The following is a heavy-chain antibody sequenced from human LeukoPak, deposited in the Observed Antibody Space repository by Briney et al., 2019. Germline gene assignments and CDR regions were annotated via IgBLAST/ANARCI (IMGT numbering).Heavy chain of an antibody. V-gene: IGHV3-64*01. CDR2: ISSNGGST. Sequence: GGSLRLSCAASGFTFSSYAMHWVRQAPGKGLEYVSAISSNGGSTYYANSVKGRLTISRDNSKNTLYLQMGSLRAEDIAVYYCARDGAAAGPNYYYYYMDVWGKGTTVTVSS. CDR3: ARDGAAAGPNYYYYYMDV. D-gene: IGHD6-13*01. J-gene: IGHJ6*03. CDR1: GFTFSSYA.